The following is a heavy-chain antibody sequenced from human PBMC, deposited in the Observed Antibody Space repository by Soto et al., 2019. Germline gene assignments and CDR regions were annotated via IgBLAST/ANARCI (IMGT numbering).Heavy chain of an antibody. J-gene: IGHJ5*02. CDR3: ARHGGLNWNDGLHWFDP. CDR2: IYYSGST. Sequence: SQTLSLTCTVSGGSISSSSYYWGWIRQPPGKGLEWIGSIYYSGSTYYNPSLKSRVTISVDTSKNQFSLKLSSVTAADTAVYYCARHGGLNWNDGLHWFDPWGQGTLVTVSS. CDR1: GGSISSSSYY. V-gene: IGHV4-39*01. D-gene: IGHD1-20*01.